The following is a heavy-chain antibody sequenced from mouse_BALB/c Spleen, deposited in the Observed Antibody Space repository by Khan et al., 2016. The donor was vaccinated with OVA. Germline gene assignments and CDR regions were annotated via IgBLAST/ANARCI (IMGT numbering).Heavy chain of an antibody. V-gene: IGHV1S132*01. Sequence: VQLQESGTELVRPGASVKLSCKTSGYIFTSYWIHWVKQRSGQGLEWIARIYPGTGSTFYSERFKGKATLTADKASSTAYMQLSSLKSDDSAVYFGARAEGGSHFFDYWGQGTTLTVSS. D-gene: IGHD6-1*01. J-gene: IGHJ2*01. CDR1: GYIFTSYW. CDR3: ARAEGGSHFFDY. CDR2: IYPGTGST.